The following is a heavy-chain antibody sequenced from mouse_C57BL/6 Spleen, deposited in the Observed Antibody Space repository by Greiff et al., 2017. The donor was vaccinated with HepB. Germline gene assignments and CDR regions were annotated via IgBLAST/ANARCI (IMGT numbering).Heavy chain of an antibody. CDR2: IYPGDGDT. D-gene: IGHD3-2*02. CDR3: ARSGDSSGLLYYYAMDY. V-gene: IGHV1-82*01. J-gene: IGHJ4*01. CDR1: GYAFSSSW. Sequence: QVQLQQSGPELVKPGASVKISCKASGYAFSSSWMNWVKQRPGKGLEWIGRIYPGDGDTNYNGKFKGKATLTADKSSSTAYMQLSSLTSEDSAVYFCARSGDSSGLLYYYAMDYWGQGTSVTVSS.